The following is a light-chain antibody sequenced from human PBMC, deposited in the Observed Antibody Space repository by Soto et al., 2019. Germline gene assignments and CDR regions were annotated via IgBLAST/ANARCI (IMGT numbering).Light chain of an antibody. CDR2: GAS. CDR3: QQTYSNPCA. CDR1: QSVSNF. J-gene: IGKJ2*02. Sequence: DIQMTQSPSSLSASVGDRVTITCRASQSVSNFLNWYQQKSGKAPKLLIYGASSLQSGVPSRFSGSGSGTDSTRAISSLQPEDFATDYRQQTYSNPCAFGPATKEEI. V-gene: IGKV1-39*01.